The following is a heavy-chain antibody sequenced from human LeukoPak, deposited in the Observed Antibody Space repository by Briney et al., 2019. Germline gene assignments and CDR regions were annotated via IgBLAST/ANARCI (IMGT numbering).Heavy chain of an antibody. CDR2: IYSNGNT. CDR1: GDSISDFY. CDR3: ARYVVVPAAMRTYYFDY. Sequence: SETLSLTCTFSGDSISDFYWSWIRQPAGKGLEWIGRIYSNGNTDFNPSLKSRVSMSVDTSKNSFSLKLGSVTAADTAVYYCARYVVVPAAMRTYYFDYWGQGTLVTVSS. J-gene: IGHJ4*02. D-gene: IGHD2-2*01. V-gene: IGHV4-4*07.